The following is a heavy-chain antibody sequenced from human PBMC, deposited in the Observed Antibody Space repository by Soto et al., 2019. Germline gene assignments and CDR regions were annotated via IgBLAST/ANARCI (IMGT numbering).Heavy chain of an antibody. V-gene: IGHV4-59*01. CDR2: IYYSGST. D-gene: IGHD3-3*01. J-gene: IGHJ6*03. CDR1: GGSISSYY. Sequence: PSETLSLTCTVSGGSISSYYWSWIRQPPGKGLEWIGYIYYSGSTNYNPSLKSRVTISVDTSKNQFSLKLSSVTAADTAVYYCARVEGSRYYYYYMDVWGKGTTVTVS. CDR3: ARVEGSRYYYYYMDV.